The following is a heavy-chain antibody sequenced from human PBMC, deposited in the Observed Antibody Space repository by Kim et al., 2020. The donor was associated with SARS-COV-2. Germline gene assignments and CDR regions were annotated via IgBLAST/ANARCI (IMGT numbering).Heavy chain of an antibody. Sequence: GGSLRLSCAASGFTFSNAWMSWVRQAPGKGLEWVGRIKSKTDGGTTDYAAPVKGRFTISRDDSKNTLYLQMNSLKTEDTAVYYCTTEVSGSGYLFDYWGQGTLVTVSS. D-gene: IGHD3-22*01. V-gene: IGHV3-15*01. CDR3: TTEVSGSGYLFDY. J-gene: IGHJ4*02. CDR2: IKSKTDGGTT. CDR1: GFTFSNAW.